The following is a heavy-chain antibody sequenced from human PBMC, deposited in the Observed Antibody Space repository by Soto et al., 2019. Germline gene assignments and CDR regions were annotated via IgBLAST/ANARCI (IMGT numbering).Heavy chain of an antibody. CDR3: ARELEYSRDSNWFDP. J-gene: IGHJ5*02. Sequence: XVKVSCKASGGTFSSYTISWVRRAPGQGLEWMGRIIPILGIANYAQKFQGRVTIIADKSTSTAYMELSSLRSEDTAVYYCARELEYSRDSNWFDPWGQGTLVTVSS. CDR2: IIPILGIA. CDR1: GGTFSSYT. V-gene: IGHV1-69*04. D-gene: IGHD6-6*01.